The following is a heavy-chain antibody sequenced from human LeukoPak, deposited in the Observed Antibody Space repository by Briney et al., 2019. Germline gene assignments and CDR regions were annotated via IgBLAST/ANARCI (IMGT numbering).Heavy chain of an antibody. D-gene: IGHD6-13*01. CDR2: IWYDGSNK. V-gene: IGHV3-33*01. CDR1: GFTFSNYG. Sequence: PGGSLRLSCAASGFTFSNYGMHWVRQAPGKGLEWVALIWYDGSNKYYADSVKGRFTISRDNSQSTVYLQMNSLRAENTAVYYCARAGLGASADIWGPGTLVTVSS. J-gene: IGHJ4*02. CDR3: ARAGLGASADI.